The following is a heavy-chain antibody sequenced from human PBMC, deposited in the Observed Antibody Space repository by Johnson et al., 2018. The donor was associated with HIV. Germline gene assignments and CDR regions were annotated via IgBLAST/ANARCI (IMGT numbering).Heavy chain of an antibody. CDR3: ARAPEVRGIDAFDI. CDR2: ISSRGST. J-gene: IGHJ3*02. Sequence: QVQLVESGGGLVKPGGSLRLSCAASGFTFSDYYMTWIRQAPGKGLEWVSYISSRGSTGYADSVKGRFHISRDNAKNSLYLQMNSLRAEDTAVYYCARAPEVRGIDAFDIWGQGTMVTVS. V-gene: IGHV3-11*06. CDR1: GFTFSDYY. D-gene: IGHD3-10*01.